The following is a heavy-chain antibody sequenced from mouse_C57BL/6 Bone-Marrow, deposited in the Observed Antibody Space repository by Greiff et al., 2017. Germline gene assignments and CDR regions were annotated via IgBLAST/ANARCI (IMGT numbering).Heavy chain of an antibody. J-gene: IGHJ4*01. CDR3: ARYSNLYYYAMDY. V-gene: IGHV3-8*01. Sequence: VQLQQSGPGLAKPSQTLSLTCSVTGYSITSDYWNWIRKFPGNKLEYMGYISYSGSTYYNPSLKSRISITRDTSKNQYYLQLNSVITEDTATYYCARYSNLYYYAMDYWGQGTSVTVSS. CDR2: ISYSGST. CDR1: GYSITSDY. D-gene: IGHD2-5*01.